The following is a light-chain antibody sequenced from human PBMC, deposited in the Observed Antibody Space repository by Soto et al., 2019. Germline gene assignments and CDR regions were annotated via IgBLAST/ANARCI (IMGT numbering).Light chain of an antibody. J-gene: IGLJ1*01. CDR2: EAS. CDR3: SLYTSENTYV. CDR1: STDFVSYNR. V-gene: IGLV2-18*01. Sequence: SVLTRPPSVSGSPGQSVTISCTGTSTDFVSYNRVSWYQQPPGTAPKLIIYEASNRPSGVPDRFSGSKSGNTASLTISGPQAADEVDYYCSLYTSENTYVFGTGTKVTVL.